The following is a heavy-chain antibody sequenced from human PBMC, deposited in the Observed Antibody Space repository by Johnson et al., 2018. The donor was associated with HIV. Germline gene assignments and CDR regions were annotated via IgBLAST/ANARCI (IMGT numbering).Heavy chain of an antibody. CDR1: GFNFRSYV. CDR2: ISYSGSNK. D-gene: IGHD3-10*01. CDR3: ARNRITMVQMTSHDVFDI. V-gene: IGHV3-30*04. J-gene: IGHJ3*02. Sequence: QVQLVEYGGGVVQPGRSLRLSCEVSGFNFRSYVKVRQAPDKGLEWVAVISYSGSNKHYADSVKGRFIISRDNSKNTLYLQMNSLRAEDTAVYFCARNRITMVQMTSHDVFDIWGQGRMVTVSS.